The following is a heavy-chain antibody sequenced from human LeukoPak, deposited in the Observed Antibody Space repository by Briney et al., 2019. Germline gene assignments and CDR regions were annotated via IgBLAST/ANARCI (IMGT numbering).Heavy chain of an antibody. V-gene: IGHV4-34*01. D-gene: IGHD2-21*01. CDR3: ARSDNGGEYAFDF. J-gene: IGHJ3*01. CDR1: GGSFSGYY. Sequence: PSETLSLTCAVYGGSFSGYYWSWIRQPPGKGLEWIGEINHSGSTNYNPSLKSRVTISVDNSKKYFSLKLNSVTAADTAVYYCARSDNGGEYAFDFWGQGTMVAGSS. CDR2: INHSGST.